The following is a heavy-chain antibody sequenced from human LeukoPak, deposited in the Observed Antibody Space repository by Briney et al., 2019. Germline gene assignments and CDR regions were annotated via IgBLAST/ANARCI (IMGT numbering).Heavy chain of an antibody. V-gene: IGHV1-8*01. CDR2: MNPNSGNT. CDR3: ARSTGYYYDSRNDY. Sequence: ASVKVSCKASGYTFTSYDINWVLQATGQGLEWMGWMNPNSGNTGYAQKFQGRVTMTRNTSISTAYMELSSLRSEDTAVYYCARSTGYYYDSRNDYWGQGTLVTVSS. D-gene: IGHD3-22*01. CDR1: GYTFTSYD. J-gene: IGHJ4*02.